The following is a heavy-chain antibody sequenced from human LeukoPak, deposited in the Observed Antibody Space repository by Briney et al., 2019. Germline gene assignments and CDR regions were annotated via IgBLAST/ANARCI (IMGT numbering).Heavy chain of an antibody. J-gene: IGHJ4*02. CDR2: IKKDGSEK. V-gene: IGHV3-7*01. D-gene: IGHD4-17*01. CDR3: VRDYPVTNPL. CDR1: GFTFGSYW. Sequence: GGALRLSCAASGFTFGSYWMSWVRQAPGKGPEWVANIKKDGSEKKYVDSVKGRFTVSRDNAKNSLYLQMNSLRAEDTAVYYCVRDYPVTNPLWGQGTRVTV.